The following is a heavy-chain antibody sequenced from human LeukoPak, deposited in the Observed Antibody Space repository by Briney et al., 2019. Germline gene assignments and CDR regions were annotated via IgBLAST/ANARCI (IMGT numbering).Heavy chain of an antibody. J-gene: IGHJ3*02. D-gene: IGHD7-27*01. Sequence: PGGSLRLSCAASGFTFSSYAMNWVRQAPGKGLEWVSAISGSGSRYYADSVNGRFTISRDNSKNTLFLQMNSLRVDDTAVFYCVRGKLGGDDSFDIWGQGTMVTVSS. CDR1: GFTFSSYA. V-gene: IGHV3-23*01. CDR2: ISGSGSR. CDR3: VRGKLGGDDSFDI.